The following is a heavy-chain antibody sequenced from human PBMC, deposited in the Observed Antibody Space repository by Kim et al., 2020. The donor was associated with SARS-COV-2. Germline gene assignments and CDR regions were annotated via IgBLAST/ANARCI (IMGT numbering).Heavy chain of an antibody. J-gene: IGHJ4*02. D-gene: IGHD6-19*01. CDR3: ASGGIAVAHPGDY. CDR2: ISYDGSNK. Sequence: GGSLRLSCAASGFTFSSYAMHWVRQAPGKGLEWVAVISYDGSNKYYADSVKGRFTISRDNSKNTLYLQMNSLRAEDTAVYYCASGGIAVAHPGDYWGQGTLVTVSS. CDR1: GFTFSSYA. V-gene: IGHV3-30*04.